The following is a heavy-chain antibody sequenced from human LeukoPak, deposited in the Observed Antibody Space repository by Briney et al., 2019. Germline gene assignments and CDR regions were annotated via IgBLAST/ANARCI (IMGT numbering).Heavy chain of an antibody. V-gene: IGHV3-30*03. J-gene: IGHJ3*02. Sequence: GGSLRLSCAASGFTFSSYGMHWVRQAPGKGLEWVAVISYDGSNKYYADSVKGRFTISRDNSKNTLYLQMNSLRAEDTAVYYCARATNDAFDIWGQGTMVTVSS. CDR3: ARATNDAFDI. CDR2: ISYDGSNK. D-gene: IGHD1-1*01. CDR1: GFTFSSYG.